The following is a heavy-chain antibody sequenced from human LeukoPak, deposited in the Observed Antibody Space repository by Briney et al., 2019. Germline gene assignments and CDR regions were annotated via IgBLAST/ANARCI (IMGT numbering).Heavy chain of an antibody. D-gene: IGHD2-15*01. CDR1: GFTVSNYY. Sequence: GGSLRLSCAVSGFTVSNYYMTWVRQAPGKGLEWVSVIYTGGTTGYAGSVKGRFTISRDNSKNTLYLQLSSLRAEDTALYYCARGAGRGIYYFDPWGQGTLVTVSS. CDR3: ARGAGRGIYYFDP. V-gene: IGHV3-53*01. CDR2: IYTGGTT. J-gene: IGHJ4*02.